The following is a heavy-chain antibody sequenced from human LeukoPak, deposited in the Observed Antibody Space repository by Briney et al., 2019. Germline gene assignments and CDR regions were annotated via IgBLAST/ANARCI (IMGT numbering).Heavy chain of an antibody. CDR1: GFTFGSYG. CDR3: ARGSRYGDYPYYCDF. Sequence: GGSLRLSCAASGFTFGSYGMHLVRQAPGKGLDWVAFVRYDGNNPYYSASVKGRFTISRDNSKNTVLLQMNNLRLEDAAVYYCARGSRYGDYPYYCDFWGQGTLVTVSS. J-gene: IGHJ4*02. V-gene: IGHV3-30*02. CDR2: VRYDGNNP. D-gene: IGHD4-17*01.